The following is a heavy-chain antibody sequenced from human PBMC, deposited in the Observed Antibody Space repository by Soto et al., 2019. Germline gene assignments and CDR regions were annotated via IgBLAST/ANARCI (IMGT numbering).Heavy chain of an antibody. J-gene: IGHJ6*02. Sequence: QVQLVHSGAEVKKPGSSVKVSCKASGGTFSSYTISWVRQAPGQGLEWMGRIIPILGIANYAQKFQGRVTITADKSTSTAYMELSSLRSEDTAVYYCARDQGEGGMDVWGQGTTVTVSS. V-gene: IGHV1-69*04. CDR3: ARDQGEGGMDV. CDR1: GGTFSSYT. CDR2: IIPILGIA. D-gene: IGHD1-26*01.